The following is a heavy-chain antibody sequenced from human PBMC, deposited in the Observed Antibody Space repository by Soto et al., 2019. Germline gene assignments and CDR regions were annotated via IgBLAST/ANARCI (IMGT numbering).Heavy chain of an antibody. CDR2: ISYDGSNK. CDR1: GFTFSSYA. V-gene: IGHV3-30-3*01. CDR3: ARGVDIVVVPAAIGGGDY. D-gene: IGHD2-2*01. J-gene: IGHJ4*02. Sequence: GGSLRLSCAASGFTFSSYAMHWVRQAPGKGLEWVAVISYDGSNKYYADSVKGRFTISRDNSKNTLYLQMNSLRAEETAVYYCARGVDIVVVPAAIGGGDYWGQGTLVTVS.